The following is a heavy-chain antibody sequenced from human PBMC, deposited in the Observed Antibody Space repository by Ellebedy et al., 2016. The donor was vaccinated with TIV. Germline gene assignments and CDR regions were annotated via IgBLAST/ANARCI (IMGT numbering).Heavy chain of an antibody. V-gene: IGHV4-61*08. CDR2: IYYSGST. D-gene: IGHD6-19*01. J-gene: IGHJ4*02. CDR1: GGSISSGGYY. Sequence: MPSETLSLTCTVSGGSISSGGYYWSSSRQHPGKGLEWIGYIYYSGSTNYNPSLKSRVTISVDTSKNQFSLKLSSVTAADTAVYYCARARSSGWLHTPDYWGQGLLVTVSS. CDR3: ARARSSGWLHTPDY.